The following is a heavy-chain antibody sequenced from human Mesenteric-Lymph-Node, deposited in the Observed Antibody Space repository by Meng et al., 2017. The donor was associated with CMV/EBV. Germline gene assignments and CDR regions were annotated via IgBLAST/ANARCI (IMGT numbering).Heavy chain of an antibody. CDR3: AREGGQLDAFDI. CDR2: ISSSSSYI. CDR1: GFTFSSYS. V-gene: IGHV3-21*01. Sequence: GESLKISCAASGFTFSSYSMNWVRQAPGKGLEWVSSISSSSSYIYYADSVKGRFTISRDKAKNSLYLQMNSLRAEDTAVYYCAREGGQLDAFDIWGQGTMVTVSS. J-gene: IGHJ3*02. D-gene: IGHD1-1*01.